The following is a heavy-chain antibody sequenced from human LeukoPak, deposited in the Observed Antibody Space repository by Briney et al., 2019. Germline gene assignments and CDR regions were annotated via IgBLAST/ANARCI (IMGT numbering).Heavy chain of an antibody. CDR2: TYSGGST. J-gene: IGHJ3*02. Sequence: PGGSLRLSCAASGFAVSSNYMSWVRQTPGKGLEWVSITYSGGSTYYADSVKGRFTISRDNSKNMLYLQMNSLSPGDTAVYYCTGGSYAGAFYIWGQGTMVTVSS. CDR3: TGGSYAGAFYI. CDR1: GFAVSSNY. D-gene: IGHD1-1*01. V-gene: IGHV3-53*01.